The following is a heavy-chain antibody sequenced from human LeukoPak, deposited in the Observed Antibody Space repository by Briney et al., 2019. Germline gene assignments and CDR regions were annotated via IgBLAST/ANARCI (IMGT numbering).Heavy chain of an antibody. J-gene: IGHJ4*02. CDR3: ARARVRGADY. Sequence: SETLSLTCTVSGGSISSSSYYWGWIRQPPGKGLEWIGSIYYSGSTYYNPSLKSRVTISVDTSKNQFSLKLSSVTAADTAVYYCARARVRGADYWGQGTLVTVSS. D-gene: IGHD3-10*01. V-gene: IGHV4-39*07. CDR1: GGSISSSSYY. CDR2: IYYSGST.